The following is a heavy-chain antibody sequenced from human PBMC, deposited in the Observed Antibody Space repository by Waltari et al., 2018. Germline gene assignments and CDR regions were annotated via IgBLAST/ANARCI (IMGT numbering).Heavy chain of an antibody. V-gene: IGHV4-39*07. CDR3: ARGSSGWLKVYYFDY. CDR2: IYYSGST. Sequence: QLQLQESGPGLVKPSETLSLTCTVSGGSISSSSYYWGWIRQPPGKGLEWIGSIYYSGSTYYNPSLKSRVTISVDTSKNQFSLKLSSVTAADTAVYYCARGSSGWLKVYYFDYWGQGTLVTVSS. CDR1: GGSISSSSYY. J-gene: IGHJ4*02. D-gene: IGHD6-19*01.